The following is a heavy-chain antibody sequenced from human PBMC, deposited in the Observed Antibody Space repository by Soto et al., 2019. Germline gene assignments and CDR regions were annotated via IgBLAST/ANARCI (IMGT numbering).Heavy chain of an antibody. CDR1: GFTFRSYG. V-gene: IGHV3-33*01. CDR2: IWYDGSNK. J-gene: IGHJ4*02. Sequence: PWGGLRRSFAASGFTFRSYGIHWVRQAPGKGLEWVAGIWYDGSNKYYADSGKGRFTISRDNSKNTLYLQMNSLRAEDTAVYYCARDLRYDILTCEDYWGQRTLVTVSS. D-gene: IGHD3-9*01. CDR3: ARDLRYDILTCEDY.